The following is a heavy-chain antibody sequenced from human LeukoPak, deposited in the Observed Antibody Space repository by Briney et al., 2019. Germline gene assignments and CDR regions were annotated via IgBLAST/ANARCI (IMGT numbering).Heavy chain of an antibody. D-gene: IGHD1/OR15-1a*01. CDR2: IYYSGST. Sequence: SQTLSLTCAVSGGSISSGGYSWSWIRQPPGKGLEWIGYIYYSGSTNYNPSLKSRVTISVDTSKNQFSLKLSSVTAADTAVYYCARLLEKRGRRFGTSHNYYYYYMDVWGKGTTVTISS. V-gene: IGHV4-30-4*07. CDR1: GGSISSGGYS. CDR3: ARLLEKRGRRFGTSHNYYYYYMDV. J-gene: IGHJ6*03.